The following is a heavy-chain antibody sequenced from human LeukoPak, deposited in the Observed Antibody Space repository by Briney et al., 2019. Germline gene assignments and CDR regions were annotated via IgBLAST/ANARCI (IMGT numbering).Heavy chain of an antibody. CDR3: ARGTSHHHNEADY. D-gene: IGHD1-14*01. CDR1: GFTFSSYS. CDR2: ISSSSSTI. J-gene: IGHJ4*02. Sequence: GGSLRLSCAASGFTFSSYSMNWVRQAPGKGLEWVSYISSSSSTIYYADSEKGRFTISRDNAKNSLYLQMNSLRAEDTAVYCCARGTSHHHNEADYWGQGTLVTVSS. V-gene: IGHV3-48*01.